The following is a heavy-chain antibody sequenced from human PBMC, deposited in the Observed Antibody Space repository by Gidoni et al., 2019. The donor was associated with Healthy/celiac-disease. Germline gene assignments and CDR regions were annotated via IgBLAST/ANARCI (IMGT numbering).Heavy chain of an antibody. Sequence: QVQLVQSGAEVKKPGASVKVSCKASGYTFTSSGISWVRQAPGQGLEWMGWISAYNGNTNYAQKLQGRVTMTTDTSTSTAYMELRSLRSDDTAVYYCARVEVPAAMPPYYYYGMDVWGQGTTVTVSS. CDR2: ISAYNGNT. V-gene: IGHV1-18*01. CDR3: ARVEVPAAMPPYYYYGMDV. J-gene: IGHJ6*02. CDR1: GYTFTSSG. D-gene: IGHD2-2*01.